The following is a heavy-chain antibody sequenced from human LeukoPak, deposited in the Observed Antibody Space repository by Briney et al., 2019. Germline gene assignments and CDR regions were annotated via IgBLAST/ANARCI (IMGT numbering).Heavy chain of an antibody. CDR1: GYTFTSYG. V-gene: IGHV1-18*01. D-gene: IGHD6-19*01. CDR2: ISAYNGNT. CDR3: ARDRVLYSSGPQPFDY. Sequence: GASVKVSCKASGYTFTSYGISWVRQAPGQGLEWMGWISAYNGNTNYAQKLQGRVTMTTDTSTSTAYMELRSLRSDDTAVYYCARDRVLYSSGPQPFDYWGQGTLVTVSS. J-gene: IGHJ4*02.